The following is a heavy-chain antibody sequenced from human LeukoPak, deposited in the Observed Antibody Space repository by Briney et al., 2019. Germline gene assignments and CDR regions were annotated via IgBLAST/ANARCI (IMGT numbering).Heavy chain of an antibody. CDR2: MDQDGSEI. D-gene: IGHD6-13*01. V-gene: IGHV3-7*01. Sequence: GGSLRLSCAASGFIFSRYWMSWVRQAPGKGLEWVANMDQDGSEIYHVASVKDRFTISRDNAKNSLYLQMNSLRAEDTAVYYCARSDGRSWYSLHDYWGQGTLVTVSS. CDR3: ARSDGRSWYSLHDY. CDR1: GFIFSRYW. J-gene: IGHJ4*02.